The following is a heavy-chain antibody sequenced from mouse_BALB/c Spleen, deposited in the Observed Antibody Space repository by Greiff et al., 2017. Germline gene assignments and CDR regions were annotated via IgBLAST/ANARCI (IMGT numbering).Heavy chain of an antibody. V-gene: IGHV2-9*02. CDR2: IWAGGST. D-gene: IGHD2-14*01. Sequence: QVQLKESGPGLVAPSQSLSITCTVSGFSLTSYGVHWVRQPPGKGLEWLGVIWAGGSTNYNSALMSRLSISKDNSKSQVFLKMNSLQTDDTAMYYCARAYYRYDEDYFDYWGQGTTLTVSS. J-gene: IGHJ2*01. CDR1: GFSLTSYG. CDR3: ARAYYRYDEDYFDY.